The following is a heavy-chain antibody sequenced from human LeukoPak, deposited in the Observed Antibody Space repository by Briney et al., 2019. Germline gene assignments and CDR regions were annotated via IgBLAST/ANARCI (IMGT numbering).Heavy chain of an antibody. J-gene: IGHJ6*02. D-gene: IGHD6-13*01. CDR3: SGGRQELAHYGMDV. Sequence: SETLSLTCTLSGDSVTSDTYSWSWLPQPAGMQLEWIGRIYTSGTTNYNPSLKSRVTLSVDTSKNQFSLKLSSVTAAATAVYYCSGGRQELAHYGMDVWGQGTTVTVSS. V-gene: IGHV4-61*10. CDR2: IYTSGTT. CDR1: GDSVTSDTYS.